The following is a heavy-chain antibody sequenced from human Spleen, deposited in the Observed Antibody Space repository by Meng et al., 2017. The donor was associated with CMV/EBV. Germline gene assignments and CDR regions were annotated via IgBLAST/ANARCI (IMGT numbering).Heavy chain of an antibody. CDR1: GFAFRNAW. CDR2: IKTKTEGGTT. D-gene: IGHD2-15*01. V-gene: IGHV3-15*01. J-gene: IGHJ4*01. Sequence: GESLKISCAASGFAFRNAWMTWVRQAPGKGLEWVGHIKTKTEGGTTQNAAPVKGRFTISRDDSENKLYLQMNSLKAEDTAVYYCTTKFLMKVAAGGWGQGTLVTVSS. CDR3: TTKFLMKVAAGG.